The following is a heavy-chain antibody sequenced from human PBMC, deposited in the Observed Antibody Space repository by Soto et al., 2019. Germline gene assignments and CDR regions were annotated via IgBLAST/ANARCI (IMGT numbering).Heavy chain of an antibody. CDR3: AKKWEQLVHHRDYGMDV. CDR2: IWYDGSNK. V-gene: IGHV3-33*06. CDR1: GFTFSSYG. J-gene: IGHJ6*02. Sequence: PGGSLRLSCAASGFTFSSYGMNWVRQAPGKGLEWVAVIWYDGSNKYYADSVKGRFTISRDNSKNTLYLQMNSLRAEDTAVYYCAKKWEQLVHHRDYGMDVWRHGTTVTAS. D-gene: IGHD6-13*01.